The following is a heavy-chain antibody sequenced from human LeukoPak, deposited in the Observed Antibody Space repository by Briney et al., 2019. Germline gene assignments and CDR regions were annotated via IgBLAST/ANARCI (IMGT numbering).Heavy chain of an antibody. V-gene: IGHV3-23*01. J-gene: IGHJ4*02. CDR2: ISASGGHT. CDR1: GFTFSSCA. D-gene: IGHD1-26*01. Sequence: PGGSLRLSGAAFGFTFSSCAMSWVRQAPGKGLEWVSGISASGGHTFYADSVKGRYSISRDNSKNTLYLQMNSLRAEDTAIYYCAKYSGNYFGDYWGPGNLVTVSS. CDR3: AKYSGNYFGDY.